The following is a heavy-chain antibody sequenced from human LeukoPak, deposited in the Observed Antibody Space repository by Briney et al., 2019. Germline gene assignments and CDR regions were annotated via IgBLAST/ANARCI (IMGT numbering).Heavy chain of an antibody. CDR1: GYTFTSFG. CDR2: ISTYNGNT. D-gene: IGHD2-15*01. V-gene: IGHV1-18*01. CDR3: ATVAEGSYFDY. Sequence: ASVKVSCKASGYTFTSFGISWVRQAPGQGLEWMGWISTYNGNTNYAQKFQGRVTMTEDTSTDTAYMELSSLRSEDTAVYYCATVAEGSYFDYWGQGTLVTVSS. J-gene: IGHJ4*02.